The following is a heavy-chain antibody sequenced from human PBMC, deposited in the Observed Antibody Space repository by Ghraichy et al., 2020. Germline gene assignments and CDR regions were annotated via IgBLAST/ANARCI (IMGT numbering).Heavy chain of an antibody. V-gene: IGHV1-69*13. CDR1: GGTFSSYA. CDR3: ARGNTEESGSPKAFDI. CDR2: IIPIFGTA. D-gene: IGHD1-26*01. Sequence: SVKVSCKASGGTFSSYAISWVRQAPGQGLEWMGGIIPIFGTANYAQKFQGRVTITADESTSTAYMELSSLRSEDTAVYYCARGNTEESGSPKAFDIWGQGTMVTVSS. J-gene: IGHJ3*02.